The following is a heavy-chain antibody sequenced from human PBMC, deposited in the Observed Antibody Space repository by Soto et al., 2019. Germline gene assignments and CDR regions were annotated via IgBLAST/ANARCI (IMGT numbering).Heavy chain of an antibody. CDR2: IYYSGST. Sequence: SETLSLTCTVSGGSISSGGYYWSWIRQHPGKGLEWIGYIYYSGSTYYNPSLKSRVTISVDTSKNQFSLKLSPVTAADTAVYYCARGGYCSSTSCYRASSPRPWWAFDPWGQGTLVTVSS. D-gene: IGHD2-2*02. V-gene: IGHV4-31*03. CDR1: GGSISSGGYY. J-gene: IGHJ5*02. CDR3: ARGGYCSSTSCYRASSPRPWWAFDP.